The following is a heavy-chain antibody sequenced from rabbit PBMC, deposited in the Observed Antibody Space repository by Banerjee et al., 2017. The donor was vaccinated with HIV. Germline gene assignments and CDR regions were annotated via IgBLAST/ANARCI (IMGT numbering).Heavy chain of an antibody. D-gene: IGHD6-1*01. V-gene: IGHV1S43*01. CDR2: LYASKGST. J-gene: IGHJ2*01. CDR3: ARSLYAGDAGYGYARAFDP. Sequence: QEQLEESGGDLVKPGASLTLTCTASGFDLSSNYYMSWVRQAPGKGLEWIGILYASKGSTDYASWVNGRFTISSDNAQNTVDLQMNSLTAADTATYFCARSLYAGDAGYGYARAFDPWGQGTLVTV. CDR1: GFDLSSNYY.